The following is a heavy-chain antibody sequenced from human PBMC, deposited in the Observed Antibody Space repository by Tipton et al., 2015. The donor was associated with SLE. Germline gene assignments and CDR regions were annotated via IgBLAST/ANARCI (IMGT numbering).Heavy chain of an antibody. CDR1: GFTFDDYT. D-gene: IGHD1-7*01. J-gene: IGHJ4*01. CDR2: ISWDGGST. V-gene: IGHV3-43*01. Sequence: SLRLSCAASGFTFDDYTMHWVRQAPGKGLEWVSLISWDGGSTYYADSVKGRFTISRNNSKNSLYLQMNSLRTEDTALYYCAKDLTRYNSNLGAYFIYWPHGTLVTVSS. CDR3: AKDLTRYNSNLGAYFIY.